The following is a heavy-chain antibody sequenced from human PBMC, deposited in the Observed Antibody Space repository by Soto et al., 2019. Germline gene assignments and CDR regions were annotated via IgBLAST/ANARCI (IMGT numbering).Heavy chain of an antibody. CDR1: GYTFTSYA. Sequence: GASVKVSCKASGYTFTSYAMHWVRQAPGQRLEWMGWINAGNGNTKYSHKFQGRVTITRDTSASTAYMELSSLRSEDTAVYYCAKGLNGYLDYYDYWGQGTLVTVSS. CDR3: AKGLNGYLDYYDY. D-gene: IGHD5-18*01. V-gene: IGHV1-3*01. J-gene: IGHJ4*02. CDR2: INAGNGNT.